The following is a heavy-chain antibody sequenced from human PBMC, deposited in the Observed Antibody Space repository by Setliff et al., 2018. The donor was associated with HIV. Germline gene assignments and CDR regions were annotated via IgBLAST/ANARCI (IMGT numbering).Heavy chain of an antibody. CDR2: VYYSGTT. J-gene: IGHJ6*03. CDR3: ASEAWTSYRSSSGYYYYYMDV. CDR1: GGSISGDF. D-gene: IGHD6-6*01. V-gene: IGHV4-59*01. Sequence: SETLSLTCTVSGGSISGDFWTWIRQPAGEGLEWIGYVYYSGTTKYNPSLKSRVTISVDTSKNQFSLKLSSVTAADTAVYYCASEAWTSYRSSSGYYYYYMDVWGKGTTVTVSS.